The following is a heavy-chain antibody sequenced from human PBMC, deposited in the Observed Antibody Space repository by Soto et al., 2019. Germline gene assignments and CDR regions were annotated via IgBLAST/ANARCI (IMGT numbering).Heavy chain of an antibody. J-gene: IGHJ4*02. CDR1: GFTFSSYA. V-gene: IGHV3-23*01. D-gene: IGHD3-22*01. CDR2: ISGSGGST. Sequence: EVQLLESGGGLVQPGGSLRLSCAASGFTFSSYAMSWVRQAPGKGLEWVSAISGSGGSTYYADSVKGRFTISRDNSKNTLYLQMNSLRAEDTDVYYCAKDHHDYYDSSGYYLGFDYWGQGTLVTVSS. CDR3: AKDHHDYYDSSGYYLGFDY.